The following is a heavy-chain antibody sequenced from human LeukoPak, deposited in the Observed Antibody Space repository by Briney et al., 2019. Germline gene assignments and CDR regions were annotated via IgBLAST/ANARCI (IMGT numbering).Heavy chain of an antibody. D-gene: IGHD3-22*01. V-gene: IGHV1-2*02. CDR3: ARGPYYYDTSGNLDD. J-gene: IGHJ4*02. CDR1: GYTFTAYY. Sequence: ASVKVSCKASGYTFTAYYIHWVRQAPGQGLEWMGWLNPNSGGTNYAQNFQGRVTMTRDTSINTAYMDLSRLSSDDTAVYYCARGPYYYDTSGNLDDWGQGTLVTVSS. CDR2: LNPNSGGT.